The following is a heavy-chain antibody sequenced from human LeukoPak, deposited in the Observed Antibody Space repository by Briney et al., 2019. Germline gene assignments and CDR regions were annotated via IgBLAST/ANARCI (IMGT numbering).Heavy chain of an antibody. V-gene: IGHV1-3*01. CDR2: INAGNGNT. D-gene: IGHD2-2*01. CDR3: ARFRPYCSSTSCYRYWYFDL. Sequence: ASVKVSCKASGYTFTSYAMHWVRQAPGQRLEWMGWINAGNGNTKYSQKFQGRVTITRDTSASTAYMELSSLRSEDTAVYYCARFRPYCSSTSCYRYWYFDLWGRGTLVTVSS. CDR1: GYTFTSYA. J-gene: IGHJ2*01.